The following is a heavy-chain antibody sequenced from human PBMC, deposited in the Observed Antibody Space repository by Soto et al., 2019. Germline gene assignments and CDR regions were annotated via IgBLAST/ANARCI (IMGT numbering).Heavy chain of an antibody. V-gene: IGHV1-2*02. Sequence: QVQLVQSGAEVKNPGASAKVSCKASGYTFTGYFIHLVRQAPGQGLAWMGWINPNSGGTKYAQKFQGRVTMTRDTSISTAYMELSRLRSDDTAMYYCAREAMASSVFGYWGQGTLVTVSA. J-gene: IGHJ4*02. CDR2: INPNSGGT. CDR1: GYTFTGYF. D-gene: IGHD5-18*01. CDR3: AREAMASSVFGY.